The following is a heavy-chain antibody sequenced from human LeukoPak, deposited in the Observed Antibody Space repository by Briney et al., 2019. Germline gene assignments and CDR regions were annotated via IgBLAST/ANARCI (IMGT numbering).Heavy chain of an antibody. CDR1: GFIFSSYE. V-gene: IGHV3-48*03. CDR3: AREDYDYVWGSYRLLDY. Sequence: GGSLRLSCAASGFIFSSYEMNWVRQAPGKGLEWVSYISDSGSTIYYADSVKGRFTISRDNAKNSLYLQMNSLRAEDTAVYYCAREDYDYVWGSYRLLDYWGQGTLVTVSS. J-gene: IGHJ4*02. CDR2: ISDSGSTI. D-gene: IGHD3-16*02.